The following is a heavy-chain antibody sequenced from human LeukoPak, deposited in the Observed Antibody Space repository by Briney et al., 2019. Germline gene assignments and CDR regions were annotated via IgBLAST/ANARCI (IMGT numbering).Heavy chain of an antibody. J-gene: IGHJ4*02. CDR2: INPNSGET. V-gene: IGHV1-2*02. Sequence: ASVKVSCKTSGYTFTDYYIHWVRQAPGQGLECMGWINPNSGETNSAQKFQGRVTMTGDTSISTAYMELRRVTSGDTAVYYCARDRDYSNTERGFDYWGQGTLVTVSS. CDR1: GYTFTDYY. CDR3: ARDRDYSNTERGFDY. D-gene: IGHD4-11*01.